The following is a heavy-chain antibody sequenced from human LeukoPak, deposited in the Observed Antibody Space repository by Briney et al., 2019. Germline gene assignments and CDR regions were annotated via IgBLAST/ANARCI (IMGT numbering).Heavy chain of an antibody. J-gene: IGHJ4*02. D-gene: IGHD2-15*01. CDR3: ARSPVVVVAAPYYFDY. CDR2: IYHSEST. Sequence: SETLSLTCAVSGGSISSDGYSWSWIRQPPGKGLEWIGYIYHSESTYYNPSLKSRVTISVDRSKNQFSLKLSSVTAADTAVYYCARSPVVVVAAPYYFDYWGQGTLVTVSS. CDR1: GGSISSDGYS. V-gene: IGHV4-30-2*01.